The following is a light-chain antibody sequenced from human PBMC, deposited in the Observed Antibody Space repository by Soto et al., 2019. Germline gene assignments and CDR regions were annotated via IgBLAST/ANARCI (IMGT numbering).Light chain of an antibody. J-gene: IGKJ5*01. Sequence: EVVLTHSPVTLSLSPVERATLSCRASQSFRGLLAWYQQKPGQAPGLLIYDAYNRATGIPPRFSGSGSGTDFTLTISSLEPEDSAVYYCQQRHMWPITFGQGTRLEIK. V-gene: IGKV3-11*01. CDR1: QSFRGL. CDR2: DAY. CDR3: QQRHMWPIT.